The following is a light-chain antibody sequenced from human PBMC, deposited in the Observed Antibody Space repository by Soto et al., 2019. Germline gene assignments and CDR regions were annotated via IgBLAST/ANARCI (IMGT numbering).Light chain of an antibody. CDR3: QQANSFPLT. Sequence: DIQVTQSRSSVSASVGDTCTITCRASQDIGSWLAWFQQKPGRAPKLLIYSASSLQSGVPSRFSGSGSGADFTLTISSLQPEDFETYYCQQANSFPLTFGGGTKVDI. V-gene: IGKV1-12*01. CDR1: QDIGSW. CDR2: SAS. J-gene: IGKJ4*01.